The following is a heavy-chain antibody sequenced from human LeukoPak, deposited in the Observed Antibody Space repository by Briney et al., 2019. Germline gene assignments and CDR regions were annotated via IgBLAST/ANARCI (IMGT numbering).Heavy chain of an antibody. CDR1: GFTVSSNY. CDR2: IYSGGST. Sequence: GGSLRLSCAASGFTVSSNYMTWVRQAPGKGLEWVSIIYSGGSTYYADSVNGRFTISRDNSKNTLYLQMNSLRVEDTAVYYCARVQQWLGPKDVWGQRTTVTVSS. D-gene: IGHD6-19*01. CDR3: ARVQQWLGPKDV. J-gene: IGHJ6*02. V-gene: IGHV3-66*02.